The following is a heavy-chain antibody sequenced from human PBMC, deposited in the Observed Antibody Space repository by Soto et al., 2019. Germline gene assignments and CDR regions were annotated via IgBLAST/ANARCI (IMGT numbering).Heavy chain of an antibody. D-gene: IGHD6-6*01. CDR1: GFTFSSHG. CDR3: AKDFNPGSSYLDY. CDR2: IPYDGSNK. J-gene: IGHJ4*02. V-gene: IGHV3-30*02. Sequence: PGGPPRLSCAAYGFTFSSHGMHWVLQGPGKGLEWVAFIPYDGSNKYYGDSVTGRFTISRDNSKNTLYLQMNSLRAEDTAVYYCAKDFNPGSSYLDYWGQGTLVAVSS.